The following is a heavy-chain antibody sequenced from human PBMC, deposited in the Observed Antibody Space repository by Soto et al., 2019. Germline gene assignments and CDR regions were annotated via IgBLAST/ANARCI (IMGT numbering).Heavy chain of an antibody. CDR1: GFTFSSYE. V-gene: IGHV3-48*03. CDR3: TKDKSVMYSVYDAFDI. J-gene: IGHJ3*02. CDR2: ISSSGTI. D-gene: IGHD5-12*01. Sequence: QLVESGGGLVQPGGSLRLSCAASGFTFSSYEMDWVRQAPGKGLEWVAYISSSGTILYGDSVKGRFTISRDNADNSLYLQMNSLTAEDTAVYYCTKDKSVMYSVYDAFDIWGRVTMVTVCS.